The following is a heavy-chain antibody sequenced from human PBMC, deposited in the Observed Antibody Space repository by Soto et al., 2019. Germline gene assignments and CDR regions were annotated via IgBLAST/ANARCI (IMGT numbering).Heavy chain of an antibody. D-gene: IGHD4-17*01. J-gene: IGHJ2*01. CDR2: ISYDGSNK. CDR3: ASHGDHTTWYFDL. CDR1: GFTFSSYA. Sequence: QVQLVESGGGVVQPGRSLRLSCAASGFTFSSYAMHWVRQAPGKGLEWVAVISYDGSNKYYADPVKGRFTISRDNSKNTLYLQMNSLRAEDTAVYYCASHGDHTTWYFDLWGRGTLVTVSS. V-gene: IGHV3-30-3*01.